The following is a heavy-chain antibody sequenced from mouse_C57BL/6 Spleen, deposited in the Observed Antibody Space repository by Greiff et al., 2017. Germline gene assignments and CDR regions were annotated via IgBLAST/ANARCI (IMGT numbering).Heavy chain of an antibody. D-gene: IGHD2-3*01. CDR1: GYTFTSYW. CDR3: ARPSFDGYSSWFAY. V-gene: IGHV1-69*01. CDR2: IDPSDSYT. Sequence: QVQLQQPGAELVMPGASVKLSCKASGYTFTSYWMHWVKQRPGQGLEWIGEIDPSDSYTNYNQKFKGKSTLTVDKSSSTAYMQLSSLTSEDSAVXYGARPSFDGYSSWFAYWGQGTLVTVSA. J-gene: IGHJ3*01.